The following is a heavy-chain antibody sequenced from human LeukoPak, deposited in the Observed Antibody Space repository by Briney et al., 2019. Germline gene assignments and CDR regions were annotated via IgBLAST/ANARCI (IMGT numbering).Heavy chain of an antibody. CDR2: IYTSGST. J-gene: IGHJ4*02. CDR3: ARDLSPPDDYSNYGSYFDY. V-gene: IGHV4-4*07. CDR1: GGSISSYY. D-gene: IGHD4-11*01. Sequence: SETLSLTXTVSGGSISSYYWSWIRQPAGKGLEWIGRIYTSGSTNYNPSLKSRVTMSVDTSKNQFSLKLSSVTAADTAVYYCARDLSPPDDYSNYGSYFDYWGQGTLVTVSS.